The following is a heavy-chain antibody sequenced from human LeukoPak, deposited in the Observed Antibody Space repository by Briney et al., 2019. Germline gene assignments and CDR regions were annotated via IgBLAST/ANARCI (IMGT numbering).Heavy chain of an antibody. CDR2: IYPSGST. Sequence: PSETLSLTCTVSGGSISSYYWNWIRQPAGKGLEWIGRIYPSGSTNYNPSLKSRVSMSVDTSKNQFSLKLSSVTAADTAVYYCARGKVVAGTPGQNSWDSWGQGTLVTVSS. D-gene: IGHD6-19*01. CDR3: ARGKVVAGTPGQNSWDS. V-gene: IGHV4-4*07. J-gene: IGHJ4*02. CDR1: GGSISSYY.